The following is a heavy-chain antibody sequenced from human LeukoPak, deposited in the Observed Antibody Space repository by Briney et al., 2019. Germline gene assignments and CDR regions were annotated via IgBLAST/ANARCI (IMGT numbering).Heavy chain of an antibody. J-gene: IGHJ2*01. D-gene: IGHD2-15*01. V-gene: IGHV4-59*01. CDR3: ARSVVVVAFPSYWYFDL. Sequence: PSETLSLTCTVSGGSNSSYYWSWIRQPPGKGLEWIGYIYYSGSTNYNPSLKSRVTISVDTSKNQFSLKLSSVTAADTAVYYCARSVVVVAFPSYWYFDLWGRGTLVTVSS. CDR2: IYYSGST. CDR1: GGSNSSYY.